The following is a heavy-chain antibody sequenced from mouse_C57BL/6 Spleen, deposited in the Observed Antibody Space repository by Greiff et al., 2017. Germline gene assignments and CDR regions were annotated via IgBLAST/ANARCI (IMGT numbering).Heavy chain of an antibody. V-gene: IGHV1-82*01. D-gene: IGHD2-2*01. CDR2: IYPGDGDT. CDR1: GYAFSSSW. CDR3: ARPSTMVTDYYAMDY. J-gene: IGHJ4*01. Sequence: VMLVESGPELVKPGASVKISCKASGYAFSSSWMNWVKQRPGKGLEWIGRIYPGDGDTNYNGKFKGKATLTADKSSSTAYMQLSSLTSEDSAVYFCARPSTMVTDYYAMDYWGQGTSVTVSS.